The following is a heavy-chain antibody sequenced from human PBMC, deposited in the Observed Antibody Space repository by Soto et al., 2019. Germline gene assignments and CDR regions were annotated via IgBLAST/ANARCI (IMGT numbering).Heavy chain of an antibody. CDR1: VGSISSYY. J-gene: IGHJ3*01. D-gene: IGHD3-22*01. Sequence: SETLSLTCTVSVGSISSYYWSWIRQPPGRGLEWIGYIYYSGSTNYNASLKSRVTISVDTSKNQISLKLSSVTAADTAVYYCARDLHYYDRSGYQRVEVFDVWGQGTMVTVSS. CDR3: ARDLHYYDRSGYQRVEVFDV. CDR2: IYYSGST. V-gene: IGHV4-59*01.